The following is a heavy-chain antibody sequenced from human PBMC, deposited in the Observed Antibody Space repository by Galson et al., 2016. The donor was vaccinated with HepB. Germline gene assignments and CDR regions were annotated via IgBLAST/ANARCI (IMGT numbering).Heavy chain of an antibody. Sequence: ETLSLTCAVSGGSISSDVWWSWVRQPPGKGLEWIGEIYYTGSTNYNPSLKSRVTISVDKSKNQVSLSLTSVSAADTAVYYCATAPGITVAGIYFFDYWGQGILVTVYS. J-gene: IGHJ4*02. D-gene: IGHD1-14*01. CDR3: ATAPGITVAGIYFFDY. V-gene: IGHV4-4*02. CDR1: GGSISSDVW. CDR2: IYYTGST.